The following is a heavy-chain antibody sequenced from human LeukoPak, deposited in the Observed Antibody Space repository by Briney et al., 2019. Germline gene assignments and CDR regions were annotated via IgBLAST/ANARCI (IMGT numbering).Heavy chain of an antibody. V-gene: IGHV4-31*03. Sequence: SQTLSLTCTVSGDSNSSGDYSWNWIRQHPGKGLEWIGYIHHSGNTFYNPSLERRVTISVATSQNLFSLKLYSVIAADAAVYYCARSEVALFGVAPNWFDPWGQGTLVTVSS. CDR3: ARSEVALFGVAPNWFDP. D-gene: IGHD3-3*01. CDR2: IHHSGNT. J-gene: IGHJ5*02. CDR1: GDSNSSGDYS.